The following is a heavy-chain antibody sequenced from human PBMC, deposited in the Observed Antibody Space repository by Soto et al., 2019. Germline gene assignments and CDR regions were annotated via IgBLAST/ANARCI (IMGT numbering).Heavy chain of an antibody. D-gene: IGHD3-10*01. CDR3: ARWFGELLYDY. CDR1: GGSVSSGSYY. V-gene: IGHV4-61*01. J-gene: IGHJ4*02. CDR2: IYYSGST. Sequence: SETLSLTCTVSGGSVSSGSYYWSWIRQPPGKGLEWIGYIYYSGSTNYNPSLKSRVTISVDTSKNQFSLKLSSVTAADTAVYYCARWFGELLYDYWGQGTLVTVSS.